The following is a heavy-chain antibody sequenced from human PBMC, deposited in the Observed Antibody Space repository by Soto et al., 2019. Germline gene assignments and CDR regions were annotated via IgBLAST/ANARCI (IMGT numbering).Heavy chain of an antibody. CDR2: IFPGGST. J-gene: IGHJ4*02. Sequence: EVQLMDSGGGLVQPGGSLRLSCVVSGFTVSSNYMNWVRQAPGKGLEWVSVIFPGGSTYYADSLKGRFTISRDNSKNTVYLQMDSLRAEDTAVYFCARRALTPAFVDYWGQGTLVTVSS. CDR3: ARRALTPAFVDY. V-gene: IGHV3-66*01. D-gene: IGHD3-10*01. CDR1: GFTVSSNY.